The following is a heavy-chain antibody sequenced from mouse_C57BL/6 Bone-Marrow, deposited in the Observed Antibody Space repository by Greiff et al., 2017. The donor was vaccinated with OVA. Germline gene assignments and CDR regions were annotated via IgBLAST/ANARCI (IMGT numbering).Heavy chain of an antibody. V-gene: IGHV5-17*01. D-gene: IGHD1-1*01. J-gene: IGHJ4*01. Sequence: EVQLQESGGGLVKPGGSLKLSCAASGFTFSDYGMHWVRQAPEKGLEWVAYISSGSSTIYYADTVKGRFTISRDNAKNTLFLQMTSLRSEDTAMYYCARSSPFYGAMDYWGQGTSVTVSS. CDR2: ISSGSSTI. CDR3: ARSSPFYGAMDY. CDR1: GFTFSDYG.